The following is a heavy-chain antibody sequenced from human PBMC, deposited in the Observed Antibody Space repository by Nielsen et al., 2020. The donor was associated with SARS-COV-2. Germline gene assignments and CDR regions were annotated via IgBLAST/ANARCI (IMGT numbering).Heavy chain of an antibody. V-gene: IGHV3-11*05. D-gene: IGHD6-13*01. CDR1: GGSISSGGYS. J-gene: IGHJ4*02. Sequence: LSLTCAVSGGSISSGGYSWSWIRQAPGKGLEWVSYISSSSSYTNYADSVKGRFTISRDNAKNSLYLQMNSLRAEDTAVYYCAREIDDSSWSDYWGQGTLVTVSS. CDR2: ISSSSSYT. CDR3: AREIDDSSWSDY.